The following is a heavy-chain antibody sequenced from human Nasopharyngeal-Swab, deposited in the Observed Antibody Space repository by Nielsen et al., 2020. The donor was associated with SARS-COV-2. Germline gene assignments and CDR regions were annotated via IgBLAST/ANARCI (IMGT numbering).Heavy chain of an antibody. J-gene: IGHJ3*02. Sequence: SQTLSLTCSISGVSVSSNCAAWNWIRQSPSRGLEWLGRTYYRSKWYNDYAVSVKSRITINPDTSKNQFSRQLNSVTPEDTAVYYCARESASSGWSDDAFDIWGQGTMVTVSS. CDR1: GVSVSSNCAA. V-gene: IGHV6-1*01. CDR3: ARESASSGWSDDAFDI. D-gene: IGHD6-19*01. CDR2: TYYRSKWYN.